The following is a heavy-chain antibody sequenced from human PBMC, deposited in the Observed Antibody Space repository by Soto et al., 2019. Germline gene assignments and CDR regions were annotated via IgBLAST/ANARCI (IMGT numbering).Heavy chain of an antibody. CDR1: GYTFTSYG. CDR2: ISAYNGNT. D-gene: IGHD3-3*01. Sequence: ASVKVSCKASGYTFTSYGISWVRQAPGQGLEWMGWISAYNGNTNYAQKLQGRVTMTTDTSTSTAYMELRSLRSDDTAVYYCARVGGAPLTISGVVISHYYGMDVWGQGTTVTVSS. V-gene: IGHV1-18*04. J-gene: IGHJ6*02. CDR3: ARVGGAPLTISGVVISHYYGMDV.